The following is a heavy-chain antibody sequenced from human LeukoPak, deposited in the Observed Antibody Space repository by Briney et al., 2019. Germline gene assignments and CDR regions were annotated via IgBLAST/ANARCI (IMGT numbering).Heavy chain of an antibody. V-gene: IGHV4-39*01. D-gene: IGHD3-22*01. CDR3: ARYYDGSGYYAASFDP. Sequence: SETLSLTCTVSGGSISSSSYCWGWIRQPPGKGLEWIGTIFYSGTTYYNPSLKSRVTISVDTSKNQFSLKLSSVTAADKAVYYCARYYDGSGYYAASFDPWGQGTLVTVSS. CDR1: GGSISSSSYC. CDR2: IFYSGTT. J-gene: IGHJ5*02.